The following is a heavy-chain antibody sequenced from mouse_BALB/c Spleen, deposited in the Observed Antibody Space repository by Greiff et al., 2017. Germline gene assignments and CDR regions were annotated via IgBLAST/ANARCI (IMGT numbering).Heavy chain of an antibody. D-gene: IGHD1-1*01. CDR1: GFSLTGYG. Sequence: QVQLQQSGPGLVAPSQSLSITCTVSGFSLTGYGVNWVRQPPGKGLEWLGMIWGDGSTDYNSALKSRLSISKDNSKSQVFLKMNSLQTDDTARYYCARERGPYYGSSYAFAYWGQGTLVTVSA. V-gene: IGHV2-6-7*01. J-gene: IGHJ3*01. CDR2: IWGDGST. CDR3: ARERGPYYGSSYAFAY.